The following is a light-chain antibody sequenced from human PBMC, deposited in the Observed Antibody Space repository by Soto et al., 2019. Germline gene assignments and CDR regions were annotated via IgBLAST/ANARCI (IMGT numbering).Light chain of an antibody. Sequence: QSALTQPPSASGSPGQSVTISCTGTSSDVGAYNYASWYQQHPGKAPRLMIYEVNKRPSGVPDRFSGSKSGNTASLTVSGLQADDEADYYCASYAGSDTVLFGGGTKLTVL. CDR2: EVN. CDR1: SSDVGAYNY. J-gene: IGLJ2*01. V-gene: IGLV2-8*01. CDR3: ASYAGSDTVL.